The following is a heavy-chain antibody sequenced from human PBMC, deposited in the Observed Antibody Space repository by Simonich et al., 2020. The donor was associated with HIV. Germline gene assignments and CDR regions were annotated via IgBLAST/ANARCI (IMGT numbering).Heavy chain of an antibody. CDR1: GFTFSGSA. Sequence: EYGGGLVQPGGSLKLSCAASGFTFSGSARSWVRQASGKGLEWVGRIRSRANRYATEYAASVKGRFNISRDASKNTAYLQMNSMKTGDAAVYYCNNGVYNSGWNGVDVWGQGTTVTVSS. CDR2: IRSRANRYAT. CDR3: NNGVYNSGWNGVDV. V-gene: IGHV3-73*02. J-gene: IGHJ6*02. D-gene: IGHD6-19*01.